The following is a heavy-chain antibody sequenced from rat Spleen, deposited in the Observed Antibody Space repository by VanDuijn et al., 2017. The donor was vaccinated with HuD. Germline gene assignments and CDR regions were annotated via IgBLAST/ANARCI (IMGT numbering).Heavy chain of an antibody. J-gene: IGHJ2*01. CDR3: ATDAYPGITPFDY. CDR2: ISYDGDYT. V-gene: IGHV5-20*01. D-gene: IGHD1-4*01. Sequence: EVQLVESGGGSVQPGRSLKLSCAASGFSFSDYHMTWVRQAPTKGLEWVASISYDGDYTYYRDSVKGRFTISRDNAKSSLYLQMDSLRSEDTATYYCATDAYPGITPFDYWGQGVMVTVSS. CDR1: GFSFSDYH.